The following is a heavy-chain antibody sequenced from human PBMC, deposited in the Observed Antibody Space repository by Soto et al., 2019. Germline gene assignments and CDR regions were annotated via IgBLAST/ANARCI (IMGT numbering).Heavy chain of an antibody. V-gene: IGHV3-15*01. CDR2: IKSKTDGGTT. Sequence: GGSLRLSCAASGFTFSNAWMSWVRQAPGKGLEWVGRIKSKTDGGTTDYAAPVKGRFTISRDDSKNTLYLQMNSLKTEDTAVYYCTTDQGGNSDPFPFDYWGQGTLATVSS. CDR3: TTDQGGNSDPFPFDY. D-gene: IGHD2-21*02. J-gene: IGHJ4*02. CDR1: GFTFSNAW.